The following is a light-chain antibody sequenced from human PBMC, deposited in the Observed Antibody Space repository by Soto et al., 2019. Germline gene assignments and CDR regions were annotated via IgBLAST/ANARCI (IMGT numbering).Light chain of an antibody. CDR2: DAS. V-gene: IGKV3-11*01. Sequence: EIVLTQSPATLSLSPGERATLFCRASQSVSTYLAWFQHKPGQAPRLLIYDASSRATGIPARFSGSGSGTDFTLTISSLEPEDFAVYYCQQRSNWPRAFGQGTKVDIK. CDR1: QSVSTY. CDR3: QQRSNWPRA. J-gene: IGKJ1*01.